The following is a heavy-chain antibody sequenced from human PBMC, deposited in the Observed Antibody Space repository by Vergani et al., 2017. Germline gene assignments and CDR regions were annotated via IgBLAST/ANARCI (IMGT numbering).Heavy chain of an antibody. CDR3: AKGNGQYYDFWSGYYPSDDWFDP. Sequence: EVQLLESGGGLVQPGGSLRLSCAASGFTFSSYAMSWVRQAPGKGLEWVSAISGSGGSTYYADSVKGRFTISRDNSKNTLYLQMNSLRAEDTAVYYCAKGNGQYYDFWSGYYPSDDWFDPWGQGTLVTVSS. CDR2: ISGSGGST. D-gene: IGHD3-3*01. CDR1: GFTFSSYA. V-gene: IGHV3-23*01. J-gene: IGHJ5*02.